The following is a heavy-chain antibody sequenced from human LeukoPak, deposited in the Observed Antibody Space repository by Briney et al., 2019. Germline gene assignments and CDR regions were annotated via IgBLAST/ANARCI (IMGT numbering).Heavy chain of an antibody. CDR1: GYTFTSHG. CDR3: ARDPSNTSGFYAYLDS. CDR2: ISAYNGDT. V-gene: IGHV1-18*01. Sequence: GASVRLSCKASGYTFTSHGISWVRQAPGQGLEWMGWISAYNGDTKYAQKTQGRVTMTTDASTSTAYMELRSLRSDDTAMYYCARDPSNTSGFYAYLDSWGQGSLASVSS. D-gene: IGHD6-19*01. J-gene: IGHJ4*02.